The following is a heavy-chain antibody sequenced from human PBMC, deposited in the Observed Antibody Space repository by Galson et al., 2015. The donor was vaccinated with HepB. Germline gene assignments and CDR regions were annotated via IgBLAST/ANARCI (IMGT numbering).Heavy chain of an antibody. CDR2: IKDDGSEE. Sequence: LRLSCAASGFSFSSFSMNWVRQAPGKGLEWVANIKDDGSEEYYADSVRGRFSISRDHAKTSVFLQMNSLRAEDAAVYFCARQYFNFWTGPPGRYLDVWGKGTTVAVSS. J-gene: IGHJ6*04. D-gene: IGHD3/OR15-3a*01. CDR1: GFSFSSFS. CDR3: ARQYFNFWTGPPGRYLDV. V-gene: IGHV3-7*01.